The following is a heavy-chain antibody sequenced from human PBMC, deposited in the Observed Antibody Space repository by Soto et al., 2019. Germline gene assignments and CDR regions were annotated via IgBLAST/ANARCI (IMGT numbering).Heavy chain of an antibody. Sequence: SVKVSCKASGGTFSSYAISCVRQAPGQGLEWMGGIIPIFGTANYAQKFQGRVTITADESTSTAYMELSSLRSEDTAVYYCARVWGGRSWVAAFDIWGQGTMVTVSS. CDR2: IIPIFGTA. D-gene: IGHD1-26*01. CDR3: ARVWGGRSWVAAFDI. CDR1: GGTFSSYA. J-gene: IGHJ3*02. V-gene: IGHV1-69*13.